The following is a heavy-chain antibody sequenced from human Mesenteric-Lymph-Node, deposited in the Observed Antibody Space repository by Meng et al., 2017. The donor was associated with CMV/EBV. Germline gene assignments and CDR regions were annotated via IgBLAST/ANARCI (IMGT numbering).Heavy chain of an antibody. Sequence: QITFNESGPTLVKPTQTLPLTCTFSGFSLSTSGVGVCWIRQPPGKALEWLALNYWDDDKRYSPSLKSRLTITKDTSKNQVVLTMTNMDPVDTATYYCAHSSGIAAAGPFYFDYWGQGTLVTVSS. J-gene: IGHJ4*02. CDR1: GFSLSTSGVG. D-gene: IGHD6-13*01. CDR3: AHSSGIAAAGPFYFDY. V-gene: IGHV2-5*02. CDR2: NYWDDDK.